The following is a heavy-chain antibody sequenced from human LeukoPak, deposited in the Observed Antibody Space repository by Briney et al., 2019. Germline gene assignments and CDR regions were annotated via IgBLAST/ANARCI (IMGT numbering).Heavy chain of an antibody. CDR1: GYAFTGYY. Sequence: ASVKVSCKASGYAFTGYYMHWVRQAPGQGLEWMGWINPNSGGTNYAQKFQGRVTMTRDTSISTAYMELTRLRSDDTAVYYCARDNGDYWFDYWGQGTLVTVSS. J-gene: IGHJ4*02. V-gene: IGHV1-2*02. CDR3: ARDNGDYWFDY. D-gene: IGHD4-17*01. CDR2: INPNSGGT.